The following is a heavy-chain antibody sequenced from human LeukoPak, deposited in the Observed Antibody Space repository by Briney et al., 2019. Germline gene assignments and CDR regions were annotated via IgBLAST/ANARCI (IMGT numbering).Heavy chain of an antibody. CDR3: AKAPTYYYDSSGYYLTLNYFDY. Sequence: GGSLRLSCAASGFTFSSYAMSWVRQAPGKGLEWVSAISGSGGSTYYADSVKGWFTISRDNSKNTLYLQMNSLRAEDTAVYYCAKAPTYYYDSSGYYLTLNYFDYWGQGTLVTVSS. J-gene: IGHJ4*02. D-gene: IGHD3-22*01. CDR1: GFTFSSYA. CDR2: ISGSGGST. V-gene: IGHV3-23*01.